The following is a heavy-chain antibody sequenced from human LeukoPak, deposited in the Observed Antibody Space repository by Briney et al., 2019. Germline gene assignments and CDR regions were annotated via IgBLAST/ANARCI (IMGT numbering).Heavy chain of an antibody. J-gene: IGHJ4*02. CDR1: GFTFSSYG. V-gene: IGHV3-48*03. D-gene: IGHD6-13*01. CDR3: ATYASSWYLDY. CDR2: TSSSGSSI. Sequence: PGGSLRLSCAASGFTFSSYGMNWVRQAPGKGLEWVSYTSSSGSSIYYADSVKGRFTISRDNAKNSLYLQMNSLRAEDTAVYYCATYASSWYLDYWGQGTLVTVSS.